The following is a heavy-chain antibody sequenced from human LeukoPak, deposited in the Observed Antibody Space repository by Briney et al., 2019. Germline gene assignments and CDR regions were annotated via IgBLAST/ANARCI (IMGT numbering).Heavy chain of an antibody. V-gene: IGHV4-59*01. D-gene: IGHD3-22*01. J-gene: IGHJ4*02. CDR1: GGSISSYY. CDR3: ARVGRPYYYDSSGSDAFDY. Sequence: SETLSLTCTVSGGSISSYYWSWIRQPPGKGLEWIGYIYYSGSTTYNPSLKSRVTISVDTSKNQFSLKLSSVTAADTAVCYCARVGRPYYYDSSGSDAFDYWGQGTLVTVSS. CDR2: IYYSGST.